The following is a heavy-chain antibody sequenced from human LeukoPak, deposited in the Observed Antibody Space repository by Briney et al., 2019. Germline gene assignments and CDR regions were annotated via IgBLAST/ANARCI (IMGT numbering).Heavy chain of an antibody. D-gene: IGHD2-2*02. CDR2: IKQDGGET. Sequence: GGSLRLSCAASGFPFSSYWMAWVRQAPGKGLEWVASIKQDGGETFYVDSVKGRFTISRDNAKNSLYLQMNSLRAEDTAVYYCARGQLLYGGLDYWGQGTLVTVSS. J-gene: IGHJ4*02. CDR1: GFPFSSYW. CDR3: ARGQLLYGGLDY. V-gene: IGHV3-7*01.